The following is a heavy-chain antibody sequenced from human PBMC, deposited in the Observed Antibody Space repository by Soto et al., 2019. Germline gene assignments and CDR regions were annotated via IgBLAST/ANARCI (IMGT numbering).Heavy chain of an antibody. V-gene: IGHV1-69*08. CDR3: ATDHAMEYGDHLFEH. CDR2: IIPILNKA. J-gene: IGHJ4*02. Sequence: QVQLLQSGAEVKKPGSSVKVSCKISGASFSSFTINWVRQAPGQGLEWMGRIIPILNKAHYAQDFQGRLTVSADTSTSTAYLELNYLTSADTAIFYCATDHAMEYGDHLFEHWGQGTQLTVSS. CDR1: GASFSSFT. D-gene: IGHD2-2*01.